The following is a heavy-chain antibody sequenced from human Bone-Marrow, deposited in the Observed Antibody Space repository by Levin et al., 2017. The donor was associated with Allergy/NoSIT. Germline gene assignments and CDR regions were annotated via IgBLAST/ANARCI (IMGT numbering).Heavy chain of an antibody. CDR1: GGSISSYY. D-gene: IGHD4-23*01. Sequence: PSETLSLTCTVSGGSISSYYWSWIRQPPGKGLEWIGYIYYSGSTNYNPSLKSRVTISVDTSKNQFSLKLSSVTAADTAVYYCARRGSQDYDYRGNSHFDYWGQGTLVTVSS. CDR3: ARRGSQDYDYRGNSHFDY. J-gene: IGHJ4*02. CDR2: IYYSGST. V-gene: IGHV4-59*01.